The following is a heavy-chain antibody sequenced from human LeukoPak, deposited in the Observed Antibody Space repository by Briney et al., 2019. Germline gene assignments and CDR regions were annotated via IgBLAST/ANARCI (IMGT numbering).Heavy chain of an antibody. J-gene: IGHJ6*04. Sequence: ASVKVSCKASGDAFNSHTINWVRQAPGQGLEWVGSIIPSFGIPSYAQKFRGRATISADTSTTTAYMDLTSLRSEDTAVYYCARDFWGTMVRGASMDVWGKGTTVTASA. D-gene: IGHD3-10*01. V-gene: IGHV1-69*10. CDR2: IIPSFGIP. CDR3: ARDFWGTMVRGASMDV. CDR1: GDAFNSHT.